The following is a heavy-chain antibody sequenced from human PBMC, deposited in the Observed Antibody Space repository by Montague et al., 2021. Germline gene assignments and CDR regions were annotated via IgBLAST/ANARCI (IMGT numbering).Heavy chain of an antibody. V-gene: IGHV4-59*08. CDR1: SGSIFHAH. Sequence: SETLSLTCTVSSGSIFHAHWSWVRQPPGKGLEWLGSMFYGGATSNNPSLKSRVTISIDKSTNQFSLKLSFVTAADTAVYYCAKQDYFVSGTSYKGFDPWGQGILVTVSS. CDR2: MFYGGAT. CDR3: AKQDYFVSGTSYKGFDP. J-gene: IGHJ5*02. D-gene: IGHD3-10*01.